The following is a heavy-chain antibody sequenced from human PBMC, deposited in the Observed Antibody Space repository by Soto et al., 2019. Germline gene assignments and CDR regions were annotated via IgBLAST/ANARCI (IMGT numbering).Heavy chain of an antibody. V-gene: IGHV3-7*01. J-gene: IGHJ6*02. Sequence: EVQLVESGGGLVQPGGSLRLSCAASGFTFSSYWMSWVRQAPGKGLEWVANIKQDGSEKYYVDSVKGRFTISRDNAKNSLYLQMNSLRAEDTAVYYCARGPRIQLWPRDGMDVWGQGTTVTVSS. CDR3: ARGPRIQLWPRDGMDV. D-gene: IGHD5-18*01. CDR1: GFTFSSYW. CDR2: IKQDGSEK.